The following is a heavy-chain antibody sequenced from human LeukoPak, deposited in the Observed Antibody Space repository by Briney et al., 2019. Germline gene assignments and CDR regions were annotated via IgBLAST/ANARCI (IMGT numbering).Heavy chain of an antibody. CDR2: INPDGSTT. Sequence: GESLRLSCAASGFTFSRYWIHWVRQAPGKGLEWVSRINPDGSTTTYADSAKGRFTISRDNAKNTVYLQMNSLRAEDTAVYYCARVLSGSWDWFDPWGQGTLVTVSS. D-gene: IGHD3-22*01. CDR3: ARVLSGSWDWFDP. V-gene: IGHV3-74*01. J-gene: IGHJ5*02. CDR1: GFTFSRYW.